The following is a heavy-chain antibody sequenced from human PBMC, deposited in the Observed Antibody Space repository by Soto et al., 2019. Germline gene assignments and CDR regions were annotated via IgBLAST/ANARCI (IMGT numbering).Heavy chain of an antibody. CDR2: MNPNSGNT. D-gene: IGHD3-16*02. Sequence: GASVKVSCKASGYTFTSYDINWVRQATGQGLEWMGWMNPNSGNTGYAQKFQGRVTMTRNTSISTAYMELSSLRSEDTAVYYCVRGNDYVWGSYRSYYYYGMDVWGQGTTVNVSS. CDR3: VRGNDYVWGSYRSYYYYGMDV. CDR1: GYTFTSYD. V-gene: IGHV1-8*01. J-gene: IGHJ6*02.